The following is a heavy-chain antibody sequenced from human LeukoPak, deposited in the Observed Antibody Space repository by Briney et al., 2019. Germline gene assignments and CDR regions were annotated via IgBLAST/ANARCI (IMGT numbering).Heavy chain of an antibody. CDR1: GYTFTGYY. CDR2: INPSGGST. V-gene: IGHV1-46*01. Sequence: ASVKVSCKASGYTFTGYYMHWVRQAPGQGLEWMGIINPSGGSTSYAQKFQGRVTMTRDTSTSTVYMELSSLRSEDTAVYYCARDRHSSSWDGPAGSYYFDYWGQGTLVTVSS. CDR3: ARDRHSSSWDGPAGSYYFDY. J-gene: IGHJ4*02. D-gene: IGHD6-13*01.